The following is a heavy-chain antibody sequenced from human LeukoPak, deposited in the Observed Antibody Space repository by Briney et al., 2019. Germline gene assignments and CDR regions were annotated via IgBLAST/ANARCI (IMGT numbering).Heavy chain of an antibody. Sequence: GGSLRLSCAASGFTFSSYGMHWVRQAPGKGLEWVANIKADGSEKYYVDSVKGRFTISRDNAKNSVHLQMNSLRAEDTAVYYCARESSVVRGVITDFDYWGQGTQVTVSS. V-gene: IGHV3-7*01. J-gene: IGHJ4*02. D-gene: IGHD3-10*01. CDR2: IKADGSEK. CDR1: GFTFSSYG. CDR3: ARESSVVRGVITDFDY.